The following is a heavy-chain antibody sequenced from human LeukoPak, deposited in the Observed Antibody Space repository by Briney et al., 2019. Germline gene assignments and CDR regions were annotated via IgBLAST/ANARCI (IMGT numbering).Heavy chain of an antibody. V-gene: IGHV1-18*04. CDR3: ARGDWLSSFDY. D-gene: IGHD3-9*01. CDR1: GYTFTGYY. CDR2: ISAYNGNT. Sequence: GASVKVSCKASGYTFTGYYMHWVRQAPGQGLEWMGWISAYNGNTNYAQKLQGRVTMTTDTSTSTAYMELRSLRSDDTAVYYCARGDWLSSFDYWGQGTLVTVSS. J-gene: IGHJ4*02.